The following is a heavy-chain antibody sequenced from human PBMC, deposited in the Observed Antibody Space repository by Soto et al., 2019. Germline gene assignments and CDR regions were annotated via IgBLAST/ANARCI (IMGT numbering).Heavy chain of an antibody. CDR1: GGSISSSSYY. V-gene: IGHV4-39*01. CDR3: ARLRWRVGATWPHNDPDD. D-gene: IGHD1-26*01. CDR2: IYYSGST. Sequence: PSETLSRTCTVSGGSISSSSYYWGWIRQPPGKGLEWIGSIYYSGSTYYNPSLKSRVAISVDTSKNQFSLKLSSVTAADTAVYYCARLRWRVGATWPHNDPDDWRHGTLVTVPQ. J-gene: IGHJ4*01.